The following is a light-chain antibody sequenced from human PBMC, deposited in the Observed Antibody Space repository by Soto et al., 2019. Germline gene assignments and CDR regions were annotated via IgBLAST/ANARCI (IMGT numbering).Light chain of an antibody. CDR3: QHYNSYSEA. Sequence: DIQMTHSPSTLSACVGDIVTITCRASQSISSWLARYQQKPGKAPKLLIYKASSLKSGVPSRFSGSGSGTEFTLTISSLQPDDFATYYCQHYNSYSEAFGQGTKVDIK. CDR2: KAS. V-gene: IGKV1-5*03. CDR1: QSISSW. J-gene: IGKJ1*01.